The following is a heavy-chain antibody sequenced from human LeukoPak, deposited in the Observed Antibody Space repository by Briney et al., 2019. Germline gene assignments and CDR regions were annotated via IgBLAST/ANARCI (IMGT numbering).Heavy chain of an antibody. CDR3: AREAYYDSSGSQGFDP. CDR2: ISFDGINK. CDR1: GFTFSSYG. D-gene: IGHD3-22*01. V-gene: IGHV3-30*03. Sequence: GGSLRLSCAASGFTFSSYGMHWVRQAPGKGLEWVAVISFDGINKFYADSVKGRFTISRDNSKNTLYLQMNSLRAEDTAVYYCAREAYYDSSGSQGFDPWGQGTLVTVSS. J-gene: IGHJ5*02.